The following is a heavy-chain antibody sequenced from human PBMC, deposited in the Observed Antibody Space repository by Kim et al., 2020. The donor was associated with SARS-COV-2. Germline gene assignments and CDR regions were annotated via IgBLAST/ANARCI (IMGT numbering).Heavy chain of an antibody. CDR2: IHGSGGGGSI. CDR3: LRGDSNWY. CDR1: GFTLSTYA. D-gene: IGHD5-18*01. Sequence: GGSLRLSCKASGFTLSTYAMTWVRQAPGKGLEWVATIHGSGGGGSIFYADSVKGRFTISRDTSSDTLYLQMNNLRAEEGATYYCLRGDSNWY. V-gene: IGHV3-23*01. J-gene: IGHJ2*01.